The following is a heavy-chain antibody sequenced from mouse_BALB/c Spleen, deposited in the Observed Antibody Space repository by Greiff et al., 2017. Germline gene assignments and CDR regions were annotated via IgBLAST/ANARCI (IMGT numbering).Heavy chain of an antibody. Sequence: VKLMESGAELAKPGASVKMSCKASGYTFTSYWMHWVKQRPGQGLEWIGYINPSTGYTEYNQKFKDKATLTADKSSSTAYMQLSSLTSEDSAVYYCARWLLQYFDVWGAGTTVTVSS. D-gene: IGHD2-3*01. CDR2: INPSTGYT. J-gene: IGHJ1*01. V-gene: IGHV1-7*01. CDR3: ARWLLQYFDV. CDR1: GYTFTSYW.